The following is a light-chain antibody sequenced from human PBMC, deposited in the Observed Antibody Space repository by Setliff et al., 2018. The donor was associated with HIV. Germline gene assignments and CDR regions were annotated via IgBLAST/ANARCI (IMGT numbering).Light chain of an antibody. CDR3: CSYTSSSTFV. J-gene: IGLJ2*01. CDR2: DVS. Sequence: QPASVSGSPGQSITISCTGTSSDIGDYNYVSWYQQHPGKAPKVMIYDVSKRPSGVSTRFSGSKSGDTASLTISGLQAEDEAHYYCCSYTSSSTFVFGGGTKVTVL. CDR1: SSDIGDYNY. V-gene: IGLV2-14*03.